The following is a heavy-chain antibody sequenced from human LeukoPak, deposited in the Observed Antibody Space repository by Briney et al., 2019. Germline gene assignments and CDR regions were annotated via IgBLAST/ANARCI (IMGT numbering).Heavy chain of an antibody. CDR3: AKEAASLWFGKLWGGYFDY. CDR2: ISGSGGST. J-gene: IGHJ4*02. CDR1: GFTFSSYA. Sequence: GGSLRLSCAASGFTFSSYAMSWVRQAPGKGLEWVSAISGSGGSTYYADSVKGRFTISRDNSKNTLCLQMNSLRAEDTAVYYCAKEAASLWFGKLWGGYFDYWGQGTLVTVSS. D-gene: IGHD3-10*01. V-gene: IGHV3-23*01.